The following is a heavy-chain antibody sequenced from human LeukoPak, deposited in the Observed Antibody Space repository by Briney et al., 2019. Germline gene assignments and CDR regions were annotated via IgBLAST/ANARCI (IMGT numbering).Heavy chain of an antibody. CDR2: IRNDGSKE. D-gene: IGHD5-18*01. CDR3: AKTASSNAIDM. CDR1: GFTFSSYG. J-gene: IGHJ3*02. V-gene: IGHV3-30*02. Sequence: GGSLRLSCAASGFTFSSYGMHWVRQAPGKGLEWVAFIRNDGSKEYYVDSVKGRFTISRDNSKNRLHLQMNSPRAEDTAVYYCAKTASSNAIDMWGQGTMVTVSS.